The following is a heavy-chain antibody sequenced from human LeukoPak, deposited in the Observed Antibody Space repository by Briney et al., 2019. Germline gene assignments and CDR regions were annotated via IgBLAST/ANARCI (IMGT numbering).Heavy chain of an antibody. J-gene: IGHJ4*02. D-gene: IGHD6-19*01. V-gene: IGHV1-2*02. CDR2: INPNSGDT. Sequence: ASVKVSCKASGYTFIGHYMHWARQAPGQGLEWMGWINPNSGDTNSAQKFQGRVTLTRDTSINTVYMELSSLRPDDTAVYYCAREGWDQRDTAAFDYWGQGTLVTVSP. CDR3: AREGWDQRDTAAFDY. CDR1: GYTFIGHY.